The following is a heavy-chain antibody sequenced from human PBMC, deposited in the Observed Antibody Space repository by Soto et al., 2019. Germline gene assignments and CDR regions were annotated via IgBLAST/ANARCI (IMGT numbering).Heavy chain of an antibody. D-gene: IGHD3-9*01. V-gene: IGHV3-9*01. Sequence: EVQLVESGGGLVQPGRSLRLSCAASGFIFDDFAMHWVRQVPGKGLEWVSGISLNSGTIGYAASVKGRFTISRDNAKNSLYLQMNSLRAEDTALYYCAKRGIDSAFDFWGLGTMVTVSS. CDR2: ISLNSGTI. CDR3: AKRGIDSAFDF. CDR1: GFIFDDFA. J-gene: IGHJ3*01.